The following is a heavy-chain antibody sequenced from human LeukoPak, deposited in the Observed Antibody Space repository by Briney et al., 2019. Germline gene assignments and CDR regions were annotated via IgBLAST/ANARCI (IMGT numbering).Heavy chain of an antibody. V-gene: IGHV1-2*02. J-gene: IGHJ4*02. CDR3: ARKYYDFWSGYFAFDY. CDR1: GYTFTGYY. D-gene: IGHD3-3*01. Sequence: ASVKVSCKASGYTFTGYYMHWVRQAPGQGLEWMGWINPNSGGTNYAQKFQGRVTMTRDTSISTAYMELSRLRSDDTAVYYCARKYYDFWSGYFAFDYWGQGTLVTVSS. CDR2: INPNSGGT.